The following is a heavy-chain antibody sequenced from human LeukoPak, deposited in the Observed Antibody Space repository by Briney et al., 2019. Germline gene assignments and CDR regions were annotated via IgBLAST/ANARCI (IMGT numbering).Heavy chain of an antibody. J-gene: IGHJ4*02. V-gene: IGHV1-2*02. CDR1: GYTFTAYY. Sequence: ASVKVSCKASGYTFTAYYMHWVRPAPGQGLEWMGWINPNSGGTKYAQKFQDRVTMTRDTSISTAYMELSRLRSDDTAVYYCTRLLYSSGWYPSGYWGQGTLVSVSS. D-gene: IGHD6-19*01. CDR2: INPNSGGT. CDR3: TRLLYSSGWYPSGY.